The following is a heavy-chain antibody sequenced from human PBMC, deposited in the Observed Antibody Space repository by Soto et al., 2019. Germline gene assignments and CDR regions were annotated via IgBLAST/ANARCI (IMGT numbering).Heavy chain of an antibody. V-gene: IGHV1-69*13. D-gene: IGHD2-2*01. Sequence: ASVKVSCKASGGTFSSYAISWVRQAPGQGLEWMGGIIPIFGTANYAQKFQGRVTITADESTSTAYMELSNLRSEDTAVYYCARDPVVVVPAADYYYYGMDVWGQGTTVTVSS. CDR1: GGTFSSYA. CDR3: ARDPVVVVPAADYYYYGMDV. CDR2: IIPIFGTA. J-gene: IGHJ6*02.